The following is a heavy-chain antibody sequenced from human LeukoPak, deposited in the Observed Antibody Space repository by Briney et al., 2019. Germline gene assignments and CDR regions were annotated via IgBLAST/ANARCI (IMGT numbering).Heavy chain of an antibody. D-gene: IGHD1/OR15-1a*01. CDR2: INYDIGRT. V-gene: IGHV4-31*03. CDR1: GYSISGSNYY. CDR3: ARDGNWNTGRGVVDS. Sequence: PSETLSLTCTVSGYSISGSNYYWSWIRQHPGKGLEWIGYINYDIGRTFYNPSLESRVAISVDPSENQFSLRMTSVTAADTAVYHCARDGNWNTGRGVVDSWGRGTLVIVSS. J-gene: IGHJ4*02.